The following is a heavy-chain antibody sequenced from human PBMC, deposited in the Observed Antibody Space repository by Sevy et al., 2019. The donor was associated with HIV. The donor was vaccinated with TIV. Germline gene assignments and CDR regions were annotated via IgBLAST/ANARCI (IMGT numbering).Heavy chain of an antibody. J-gene: IGHJ4*02. CDR2: ISSAGSNK. Sequence: GGSLRLSCAASGLTFSSHAMHWVRQAPGKGLEWVAVISSAGSNKYYADSVKGRFTISRDNAKNSLYLQMNSLRAEDTAVYYCAREYEYDFWSGYGTYFDYWGQGTLVTVSS. D-gene: IGHD3-3*01. CDR1: GLTFSSHA. V-gene: IGHV3-30-3*01. CDR3: AREYEYDFWSGYGTYFDY.